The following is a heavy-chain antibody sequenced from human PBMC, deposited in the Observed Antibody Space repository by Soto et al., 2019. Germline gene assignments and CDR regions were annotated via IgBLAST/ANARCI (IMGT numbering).Heavy chain of an antibody. Sequence: GGSLRLSCAASGFTFSSYAMSWVRQAPGKGLEWVSAISGSGGSTYYADSVKGRFTISRDNSKNTLYLQMNSLRAEDKAVYYCAKDHSTYSSSRSFDPWGQGTLVTVSS. CDR1: GFTFSSYA. D-gene: IGHD6-6*01. CDR3: AKDHSTYSSSRSFDP. CDR2: ISGSGGST. J-gene: IGHJ5*02. V-gene: IGHV3-23*01.